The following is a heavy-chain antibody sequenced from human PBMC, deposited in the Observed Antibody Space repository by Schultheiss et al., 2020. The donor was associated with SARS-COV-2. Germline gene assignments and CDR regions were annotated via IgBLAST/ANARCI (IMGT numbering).Heavy chain of an antibody. D-gene: IGHD2-21*02. CDR3: ARDESAVVTPGWFDP. V-gene: IGHV3-74*01. J-gene: IGHJ5*02. CDR1: GFTFSSYA. CDR2: INSDGSST. Sequence: GGSLRLSCAASGFTFSSYAMSWVRQAPGKGLVWVSRINSDGSSTSYADSVKGRFTISRDNAKNTLYLQMNSLRAEDTAVYYCARDESAVVTPGWFDPCGQGTLVTVSS.